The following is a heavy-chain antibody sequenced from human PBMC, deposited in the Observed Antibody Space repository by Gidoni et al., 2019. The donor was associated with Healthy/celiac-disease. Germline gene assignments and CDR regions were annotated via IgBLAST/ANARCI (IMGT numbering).Heavy chain of an antibody. CDR3: ARDAVNAPGYCSGGSCYSGAGYYGMDV. V-gene: IGHV1-18*04. Sequence: QVQLVQSGAEVKKPGASVKVSCKASGYTFTSYGIRWVPQAPGQGLEWMGWVRPYKGNTNYAQKLQGRVTMNTDTSTSTAYRELRSLRSDDTAVYYWARDAVNAPGYCSGGSCYSGAGYYGMDVWGQGTTVTVSS. CDR2: VRPYKGNT. D-gene: IGHD2-15*01. J-gene: IGHJ6*02. CDR1: GYTFTSYG.